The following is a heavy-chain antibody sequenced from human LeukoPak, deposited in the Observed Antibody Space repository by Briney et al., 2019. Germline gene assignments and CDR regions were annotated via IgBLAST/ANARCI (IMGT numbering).Heavy chain of an antibody. V-gene: IGHV3-30*03. CDR3: ARGPRWFRYFDY. J-gene: IGHJ4*02. CDR2: ISYDGNIK. D-gene: IGHD4-23*01. CDR1: GFTFSNYG. Sequence: GRSLRLSCAASGFTFSNYGMQWVRQAPGKGLEWVTVISYDGNIKNYADSVKGRFTISRDNSKNTLYLQMNSLRAEDTAVYYCARGPRWFRYFDYWGQGTLVTVSS.